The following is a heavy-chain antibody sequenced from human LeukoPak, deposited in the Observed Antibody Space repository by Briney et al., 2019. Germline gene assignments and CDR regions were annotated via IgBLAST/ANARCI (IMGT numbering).Heavy chain of an antibody. D-gene: IGHD1-20*01. CDR1: GFTFSSYS. J-gene: IGHJ4*02. CDR2: ISTSSTYI. Sequence: GGSLRLSCAASGFTFSSYSMNWVRQAPGKGLEWVSSISTSSTYIYYADSVKGRFTISRDNAKNSLYMQMNSLRAEDTAVYYCARDPPFIIGTTFFDYWGQGTLVTVSS. CDR3: ARDPPFIIGTTFFDY. V-gene: IGHV3-21*01.